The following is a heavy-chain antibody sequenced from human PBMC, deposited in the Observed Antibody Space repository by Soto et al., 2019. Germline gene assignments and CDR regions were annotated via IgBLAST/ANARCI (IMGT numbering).Heavy chain of an antibody. J-gene: IGHJ6*02. CDR1: GGSISSGGYY. CDR2: IYYSGST. D-gene: IGHD4-17*01. CDR3: ARELTTVTKRYYYYYGMDV. Sequence: SETLSLTCTVSGGSISSGGYYWSWIRQHPGKGLEWIGYIYYSGSTYYNPSLKSRVTISVDTSKNQFSLKLSSVTAADTAVYYCARELTTVTKRYYYYYGMDVWGQGTTVTVSS. V-gene: IGHV4-31*03.